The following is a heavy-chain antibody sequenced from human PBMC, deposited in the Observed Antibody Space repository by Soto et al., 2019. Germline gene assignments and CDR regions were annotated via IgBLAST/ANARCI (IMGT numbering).Heavy chain of an antibody. Sequence: EVQLLESGGGLVQPGGSPRLSCAASGFTFNNYAMTWVRQAPGKGLEWVSAISGGGDTTSYADSVKGRFTVSRDGSKNTLYLQMTSLRAEDTALYYCAKGRGASGSITPRVDFWGQGTLVTVSS. J-gene: IGHJ4*02. CDR2: ISGGGDTT. V-gene: IGHV3-23*01. D-gene: IGHD3-10*01. CDR3: AKGRGASGSITPRVDF. CDR1: GFTFNNYA.